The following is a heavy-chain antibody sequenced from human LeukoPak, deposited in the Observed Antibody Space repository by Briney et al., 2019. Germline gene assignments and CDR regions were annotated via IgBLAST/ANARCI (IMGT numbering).Heavy chain of an antibody. V-gene: IGHV3-30-3*01. CDR1: GFTFSSYA. Sequence: GGSLRLSCAASGFTFSSYAMHWVRQAPGKGLEWVAVISYDGSNKYYADSVKGRFTISRDNSKSTLYLQMNSLRAEDTAVYYCTTGWFDPWGQGTLVTVSS. J-gene: IGHJ5*02. CDR3: TTGWFDP. CDR2: ISYDGSNK. D-gene: IGHD1-14*01.